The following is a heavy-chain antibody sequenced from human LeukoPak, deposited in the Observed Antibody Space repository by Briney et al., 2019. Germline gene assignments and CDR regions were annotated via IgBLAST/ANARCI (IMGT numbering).Heavy chain of an antibody. D-gene: IGHD3-9*01. J-gene: IGHJ4*02. CDR2: IYTSGST. Sequence: PSETLSLTCTVSGGSISSGSYYWSWIRQPAGKGLEWIGRIYTSGSTNYNPSLKSRVTMSVDTSKNQFSLKLSSVTAADTAVYYCAKGREDFDTNLGPFDSWGQGILVTVSS. V-gene: IGHV4-61*02. CDR3: AKGREDFDTNLGPFDS. CDR1: GGSISSGSYY.